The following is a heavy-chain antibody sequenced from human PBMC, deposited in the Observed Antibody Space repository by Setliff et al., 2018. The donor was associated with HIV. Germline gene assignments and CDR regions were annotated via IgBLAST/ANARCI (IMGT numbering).Heavy chain of an antibody. D-gene: IGHD6-19*01. CDR1: GGSFSGYY. CDR3: AKGVAGLQYYYYYMDV. J-gene: IGHJ6*03. CDR2: ITHSGST. Sequence: SETLSLTCAVYGGSFSGYYWSWIRQPPGKGLEWIGEITHSGSTNYNPSLETRVTISVDTSKNQFSLKLSSVTAADTAVYYCAKGVAGLQYYYYYMDVWGKGTTVTVSS. V-gene: IGHV4-34*01.